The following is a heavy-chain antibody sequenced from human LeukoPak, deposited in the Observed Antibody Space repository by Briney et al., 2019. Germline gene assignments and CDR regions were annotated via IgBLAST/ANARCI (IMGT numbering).Heavy chain of an antibody. D-gene: IGHD1-26*01. J-gene: IGHJ4*02. V-gene: IGHV4-4*03. CDR1: GGSITSTNW. Sequence: PPETLSLTCGVSGGSITSTNWWSWVRPPPGQGLEWIGEISLTGRTNYNPSLIGRVIMSLDESRNQLSLTLTSVTAADTAMYYCTRESGPYCPFGYWGQGTLVVVPS. CDR2: ISLTGRT. CDR3: TRESGPYCPFGY.